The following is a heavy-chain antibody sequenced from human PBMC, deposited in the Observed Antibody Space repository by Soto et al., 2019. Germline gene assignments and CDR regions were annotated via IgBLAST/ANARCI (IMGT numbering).Heavy chain of an antibody. V-gene: IGHV4-31*02. D-gene: IGHD2-8*01. CDR3: ARASVYYCPNSDCGFFFDP. CDR2: IYYSGTT. J-gene: IGHJ5*02. Sequence: QVLLQESGPRLVKPSETLSLTCSVSGVSIDNGASYWNWIRQFPGKGPELLGYIYYSGTTYYSPSIKSRISMSFDTSTKQFSLEMTSVTAADTAVYFCARASVYYCPNSDCGFFFDPWCRGALVAVSS. CDR1: GVSIDNGASY.